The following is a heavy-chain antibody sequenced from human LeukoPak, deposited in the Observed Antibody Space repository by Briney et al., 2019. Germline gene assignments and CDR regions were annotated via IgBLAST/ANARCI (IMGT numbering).Heavy chain of an antibody. D-gene: IGHD3-22*01. J-gene: IGHJ5*02. CDR2: IYYSGGT. Sequence: SETLSLTCTVSGGSISSTSYYWGWIRQPPGKGLEWIGSIYYSGGTYYNPSLKSRVTISVDTSKNQFSLKLSSVTAADTAVYYCAKHGGYDSSGYWFDPWGQGTLVTVSS. V-gene: IGHV4-39*01. CDR3: AKHGGYDSSGYWFDP. CDR1: GGSISSTSYY.